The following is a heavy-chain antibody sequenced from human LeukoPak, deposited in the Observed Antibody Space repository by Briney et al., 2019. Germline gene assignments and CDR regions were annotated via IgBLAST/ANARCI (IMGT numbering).Heavy chain of an antibody. D-gene: IGHD5-18*01. Sequence: SETLSLTCTVSGGSISSSSYYWGWIRQPPGKGLEWIGSIYYSGSTYYNPSLKSRVTISVDTSKNQFSLKLSSVTAADTAVYYCARLDTASLTIDYWGQGTLVTVSS. V-gene: IGHV4-39*01. CDR3: ARLDTASLTIDY. CDR2: IYYSGST. J-gene: IGHJ4*02. CDR1: GGSISSSSYY.